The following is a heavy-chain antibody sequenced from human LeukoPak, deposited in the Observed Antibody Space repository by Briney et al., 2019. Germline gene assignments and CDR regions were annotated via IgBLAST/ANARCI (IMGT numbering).Heavy chain of an antibody. J-gene: IGHJ3*02. V-gene: IGHV6-1*01. CDR2: TYYRSKWYN. Sequence: SQTLSLTCAISGDSVSSNSAAWNWIRQSPSRGLEWLGRTYYRSKWYNDYAVSVKSRTTINPDTSKYQFSLQLNSVTPEDTAVYYCARTWKYYDSSGYSSDDAFDIWGQGTMVTVSS. D-gene: IGHD3-22*01. CDR3: ARTWKYYDSSGYSSDDAFDI. CDR1: GDSVSSNSAA.